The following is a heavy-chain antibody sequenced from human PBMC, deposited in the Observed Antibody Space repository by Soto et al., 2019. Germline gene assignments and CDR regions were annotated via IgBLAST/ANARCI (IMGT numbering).Heavy chain of an antibody. CDR3: ARVSYRSGSYYTTPFDY. D-gene: IGHD1-26*01. V-gene: IGHV3-74*01. Sequence: GGSLRLSCAASGFTFSSYWMHWVRQAPGKGLVWVSRINSDGSSTSYADSVKGRFTISRDNAKNTLYLQMNSLRAEDTAVYYCARVSYRSGSYYTTPFDYWGQGTLVTVSS. CDR1: GFTFSSYW. J-gene: IGHJ4*02. CDR2: INSDGSST.